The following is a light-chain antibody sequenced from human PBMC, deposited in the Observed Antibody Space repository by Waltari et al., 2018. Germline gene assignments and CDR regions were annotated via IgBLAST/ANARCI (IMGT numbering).Light chain of an antibody. J-gene: IGKJ2*01. CDR2: WXS. CDR1: XSVVSSANYXXY. V-gene: IGKV4-1*01. Sequence: IXVTPSPXSXAVXLXERXXXXCKSXXSVVSSANYXXYLXXXXQXXGQPXXLLFYWXSTRXXGVPDRFSGSXSXTDFTLTISSLXXXXVAIYYCQQYYSIPYTFGXXTKLXXK. CDR3: QQYYSIPYT.